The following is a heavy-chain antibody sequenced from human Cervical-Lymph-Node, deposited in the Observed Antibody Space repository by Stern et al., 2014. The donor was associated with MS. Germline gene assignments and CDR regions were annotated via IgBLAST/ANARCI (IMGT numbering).Heavy chain of an antibody. CDR1: GHTFDYG. V-gene: IGHV1-18*01. CDR2: ISAYNGNT. Sequence: QLVQSGTEVKKPGASVRVSCKASGHTFDYGISWMRQAPRQGLEWMGWISAYNGNTKSLQKLQDRFTMTTDSSTKTVFMELRSLSEDDTAIYYCARDSSDGFDSWGQGTLVIVSS. J-gene: IGHJ4*02. CDR3: ARDSSDGFDS. D-gene: IGHD2-15*01.